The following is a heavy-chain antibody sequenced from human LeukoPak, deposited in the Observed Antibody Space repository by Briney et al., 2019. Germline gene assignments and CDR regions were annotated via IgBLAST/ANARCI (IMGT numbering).Heavy chain of an antibody. Sequence: GGSLRLSCAASGFNFGEFWMAWVRQTPGKGLEWVADIKEDGSEEFYVDSVKGRFTISRNNADNTLHLQMNSLRAEDTAVYHCVREVAAPGSFQHWGQGAPVTVSS. D-gene: IGHD1-26*01. CDR2: IKEDGSEE. CDR3: VREVAAPGSFQH. V-gene: IGHV3-7*01. J-gene: IGHJ1*01. CDR1: GFNFGEFW.